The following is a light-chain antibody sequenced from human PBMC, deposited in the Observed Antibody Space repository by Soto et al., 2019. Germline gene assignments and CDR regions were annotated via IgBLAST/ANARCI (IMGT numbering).Light chain of an antibody. Sequence: QSVLTQPPSASGSPGQSVTISCTGTSSDVGGYNFVSWYQHHPGKAPKLMICEVTKRPSGVPDRFSGSKSGNTASLTVSGLQTEDEADYYCSSYAGSIYVFGTGTKVTAL. CDR1: SSDVGGYNF. CDR3: SSYAGSIYV. J-gene: IGLJ1*01. V-gene: IGLV2-8*01. CDR2: EVT.